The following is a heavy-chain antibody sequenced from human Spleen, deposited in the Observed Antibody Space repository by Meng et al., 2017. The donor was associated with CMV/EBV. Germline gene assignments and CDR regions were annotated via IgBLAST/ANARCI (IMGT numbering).Heavy chain of an antibody. CDR1: GFTFSSYT. D-gene: IGHD2-21*01. J-gene: IGHJ4*02. Sequence: GGSLRLSCAASGFTFSSYTMNWVRQAPGKGLEWVSSISSGSEYIYYADSVKGRFTISRDNSKNTLYLQMNSLRAEDTAVYYCASGYCGGDCYEGYWGQGTLVTVSS. CDR3: ASGYCGGDCYEGY. V-gene: IGHV3-21*04. CDR2: ISSGSEYI.